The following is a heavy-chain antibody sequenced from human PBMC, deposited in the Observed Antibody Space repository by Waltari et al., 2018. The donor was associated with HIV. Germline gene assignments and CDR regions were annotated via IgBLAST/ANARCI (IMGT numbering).Heavy chain of an antibody. D-gene: IGHD1-26*01. CDR3: ARHKNRGSYFPVDF. CDR1: GFSISSNNYY. CDR2: TFDSGTT. J-gene: IGHJ4*02. Sequence: QLQLHESGPGLVKPSETLSLTCIVSGFSISSNNYYWGWMRQPPGKGLEWIGNTFDSGTTNYNPSLESRVTISIAPSKSQFSLSLDCVTAAETAIYYCARHKNRGSYFPVDFWGQGTLVAVSS. V-gene: IGHV4-39*07.